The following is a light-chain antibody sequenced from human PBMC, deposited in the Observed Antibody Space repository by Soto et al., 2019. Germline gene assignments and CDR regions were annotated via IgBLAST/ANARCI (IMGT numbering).Light chain of an antibody. CDR1: QSVSNY. V-gene: IGKV3-11*01. CDR3: QQRSNWPRFT. CDR2: DAS. J-gene: IGKJ2*01. Sequence: EIVLTQSPATLSLSPGERATLSCRASQSVSNYLAWYQQKPGQAPRLLIYDASNRATGIPARFSGSGSGTDFTLTISSLEPEDFAFYYCQQRSNWPRFTFGQGTKVDIK.